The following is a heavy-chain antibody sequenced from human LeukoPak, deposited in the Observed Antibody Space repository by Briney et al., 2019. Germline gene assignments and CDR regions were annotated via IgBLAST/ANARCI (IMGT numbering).Heavy chain of an antibody. Sequence: GGSLRLSCAASGFTFSSYSMNWVRQAPGKGLEWVSSISSSSYIYYADSVKGRFTISRDNAKNSLYLQMNSLRAEDTAVYYCARDLRQDKIAAAYGRYWGQGTLVTVSS. V-gene: IGHV3-21*01. D-gene: IGHD6-13*01. J-gene: IGHJ4*02. CDR1: GFTFSSYS. CDR3: ARDLRQDKIAAAYGRY. CDR2: ISSSSYI.